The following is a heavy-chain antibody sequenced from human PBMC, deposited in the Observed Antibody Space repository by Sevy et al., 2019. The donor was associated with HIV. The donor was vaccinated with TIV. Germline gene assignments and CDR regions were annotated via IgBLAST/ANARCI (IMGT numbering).Heavy chain of an antibody. CDR2: IYYTGST. CDR3: ARDYGGNSPNFDY. V-gene: IGHV4-59*11. D-gene: IGHD4-17*01. CDR1: GGSISSHY. Sequence: SETLSLTCTVSGGSISSHYWSWIRQPPGKGLEWIGYIYYTGSTNYNPSLKSRVTISVDTSKNQFSLKLSSVTAADTAVYYWARDYGGNSPNFDYWGQGTLVTVSS. J-gene: IGHJ4*02.